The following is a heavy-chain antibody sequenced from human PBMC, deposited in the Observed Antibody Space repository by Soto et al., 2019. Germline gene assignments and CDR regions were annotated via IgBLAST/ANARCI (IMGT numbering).Heavy chain of an antibody. V-gene: IGHV1-18*01. J-gene: IGHJ3*02. Sequence: ASVKVSSKASGYTFTSYGISWVRQAPGQGLEWMGWISAYNGNTNYAQKLQGRVTMTTDTSTSTAYMELRSLRSDDTAVYYCARDLYSSSWYRTEGAFDIWGQGTMVTVSS. CDR1: GYTFTSYG. CDR2: ISAYNGNT. D-gene: IGHD6-13*01. CDR3: ARDLYSSSWYRTEGAFDI.